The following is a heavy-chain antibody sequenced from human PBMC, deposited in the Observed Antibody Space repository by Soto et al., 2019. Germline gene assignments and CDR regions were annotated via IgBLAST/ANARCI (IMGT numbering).Heavy chain of an antibody. Sequence: GGSLRLSCAASGFTFSSYAMSWVRQAPGKGLEWVSAISGSGGSTYYADSVKGRFTISRDNSKNTLYLQMNSLRAEDTAVYYCARQTKGYCSSTSCSLSVDYWGQGTLVTVSS. CDR2: ISGSGGST. V-gene: IGHV3-23*01. CDR1: GFTFSSYA. J-gene: IGHJ4*02. D-gene: IGHD2-2*01. CDR3: ARQTKGYCSSTSCSLSVDY.